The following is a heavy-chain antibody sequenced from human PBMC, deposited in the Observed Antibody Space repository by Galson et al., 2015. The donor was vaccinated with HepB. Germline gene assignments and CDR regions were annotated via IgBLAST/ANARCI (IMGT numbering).Heavy chain of an antibody. Sequence: SETLSLTCTVSGGSISSYYWSWIRQPPGKGLEWIGYIYYSGSTNYNPSLKSRVTISVDTSKNQFSLKLSSVTAADTAVYYCASLFTIQGDAFDIWGQGTMVTVSS. CDR1: GGSISSYY. D-gene: IGHD3-10*01. CDR2: IYYSGST. CDR3: ASLFTIQGDAFDI. J-gene: IGHJ3*02. V-gene: IGHV4-59*01.